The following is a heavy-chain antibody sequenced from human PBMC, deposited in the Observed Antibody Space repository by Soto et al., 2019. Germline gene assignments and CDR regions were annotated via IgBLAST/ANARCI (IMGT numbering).Heavy chain of an antibody. D-gene: IGHD5-18*01. CDR3: AITSGYSYAYPSDY. CDR2: IWYDGSNK. Sequence: GGSVGLSCAASGFTFSSYGMHWVRQAPGKGLEWVAVIWYDGSNKYYADSVKGRFTISRDNSKNTLYLQMNSLRAEDTAVYYCAITSGYSYAYPSDYWDQVSLV. CDR1: GFTFSSYG. J-gene: IGHJ4*02. V-gene: IGHV3-33*01.